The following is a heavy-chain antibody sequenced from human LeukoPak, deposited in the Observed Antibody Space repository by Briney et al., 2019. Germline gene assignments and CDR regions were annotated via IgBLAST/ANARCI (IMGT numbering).Heavy chain of an antibody. V-gene: IGHV3-48*01. Sequence: GGSLRLSCAASGFTFSSYCMNWVRQAPGKGLEWVSYISSSSSTIYYADSVKGRFTISRDNAKNSLYLQMNSLRAEDTAVYYCARVAYYDILTGYYGGYFDYWGQGTLVTVSS. D-gene: IGHD3-9*01. J-gene: IGHJ4*02. CDR3: ARVAYYDILTGYYGGYFDY. CDR1: GFTFSSYC. CDR2: ISSSSSTI.